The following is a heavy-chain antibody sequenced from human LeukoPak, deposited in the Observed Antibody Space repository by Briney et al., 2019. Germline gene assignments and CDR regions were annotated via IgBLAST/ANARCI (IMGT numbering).Heavy chain of an antibody. CDR2: INHSGST. CDR3: ASQRSRYCSSTSCRAFDP. J-gene: IGHJ5*02. V-gene: IGHV4-34*01. CDR1: GGSFSGYY. D-gene: IGHD2-2*01. Sequence: PSETLSLTCAVYGGSFSGYYWSWIRQPPGKGLEWSGEINHSGSTNYNPSLKSRVTISVDTSKNQFSLKLSSVTAADTAVYYCASQRSRYCSSTSCRAFDPWGQGTLVTVSS.